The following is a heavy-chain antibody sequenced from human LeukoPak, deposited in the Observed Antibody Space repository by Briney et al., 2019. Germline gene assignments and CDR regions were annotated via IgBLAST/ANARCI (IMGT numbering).Heavy chain of an antibody. CDR3: ARSTVTNYWYFDL. CDR2: IYTSGST. J-gene: IGHJ2*01. V-gene: IGHV4-4*07. D-gene: IGHD4-17*01. Sequence: SETLSLTCTVSGGSISSYYWSWIRQPAGKGLEWIGHIYTSGSTNYNPSLKSRVTMSVGTSKNHFSLKLSSVTAADTAVYFCARSTVTNYWYFDLWGRGTLVTVSS. CDR1: GGSISSYY.